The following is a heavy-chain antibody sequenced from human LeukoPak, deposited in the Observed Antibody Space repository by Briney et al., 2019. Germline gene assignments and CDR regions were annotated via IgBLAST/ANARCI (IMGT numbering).Heavy chain of an antibody. D-gene: IGHD5-12*01. V-gene: IGHV1-2*04. Sequence: ASVKVSCKASGYTFTGYYMHWVRQAPGQGLEWMGWINPNSGGTNYAQKFQGWVTMTRDTSISTAYMELSRLRSDDTAVYYCARERIVATIPPGMDVWGRATTVTVSS. CDR2: INPNSGGT. CDR1: GYTFTGYY. J-gene: IGHJ6*04. CDR3: ARERIVATIPPGMDV.